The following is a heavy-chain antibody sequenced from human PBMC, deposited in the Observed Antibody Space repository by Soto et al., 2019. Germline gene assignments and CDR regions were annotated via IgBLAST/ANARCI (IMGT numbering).Heavy chain of an antibody. Sequence: GGSLRLSCAASGFTFSDYYMSWIRQAPGKGLEWVSYISSSGSTIYYADSVKGRFTISRDNAKNSLYLQMNSLRAEDTAVYYCARDATVTTHYYYYYMDVWGKGTTVTVSS. CDR3: ARDATVTTHYYYYYMDV. D-gene: IGHD4-17*01. CDR1: GFTFSDYY. CDR2: ISSSGSTI. V-gene: IGHV3-11*01. J-gene: IGHJ6*03.